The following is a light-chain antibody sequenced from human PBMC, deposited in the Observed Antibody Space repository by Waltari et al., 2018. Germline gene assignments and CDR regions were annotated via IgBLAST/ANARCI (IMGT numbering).Light chain of an antibody. V-gene: IGKV1-39*01. Sequence: DIQMTQSPSSLSASVGDRVTITCRASQYIDNNLNWYQQKPGTAPNLLIYGASSLQSGVPSRFSGRGSGTEFPLTISTLQPEDFATYYCQQSYSTPLTFGGGTKV. CDR1: QYIDNN. CDR2: GAS. CDR3: QQSYSTPLT. J-gene: IGKJ4*01.